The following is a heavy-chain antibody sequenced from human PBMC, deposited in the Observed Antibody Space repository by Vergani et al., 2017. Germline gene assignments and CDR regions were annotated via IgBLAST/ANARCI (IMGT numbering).Heavy chain of an antibody. D-gene: IGHD2-15*01. Sequence: QLHLQESGPGLVKPSETLSLTCTVSGGSITSSSYYWGWIRQSPGKGLEWLGTIDRTGRTHRIPSLKSRLTISVDTTRNQFSLRLTSATAADTSVYFCARYCLSPAERDPKIALHVWGQGTRVSV. V-gene: IGHV4-39*07. CDR3: ARYCLSPAERDPKIALHV. CDR1: GGSITSSSYY. CDR2: IDRTGRT. J-gene: IGHJ3*01.